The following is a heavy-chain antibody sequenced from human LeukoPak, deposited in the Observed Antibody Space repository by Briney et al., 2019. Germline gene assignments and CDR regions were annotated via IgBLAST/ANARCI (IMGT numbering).Heavy chain of an antibody. CDR2: ISGSGGST. CDR1: GFTFSSYA. V-gene: IGHV3-23*01. Sequence: PGGSLRLSCTASGFTFSSYAMSWVRQAPGKGLEWVSAISGSGGSTYYADSVKGRFTISRDNSKNTLYLQMNSLRAEDTAVYYCAKDGPLYGSGSYYDWGQGTLVTVSS. D-gene: IGHD3-10*01. J-gene: IGHJ4*02. CDR3: AKDGPLYGSGSYYD.